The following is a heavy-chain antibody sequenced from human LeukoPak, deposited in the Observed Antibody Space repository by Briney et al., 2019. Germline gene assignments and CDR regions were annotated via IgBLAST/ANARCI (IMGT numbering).Heavy chain of an antibody. V-gene: IGHV3-30*02. J-gene: IGHJ4*02. Sequence: GGSLRLSCAASGFTFSSYGMHWVRQAPGKGLEWVAFIRYDGSNKYYADSVKGRFTISRDNSKNTLYLQMNSLRAEDTAVYYCARTWIQLWLVGYWGQGALVTVSS. D-gene: IGHD5-18*01. CDR3: ARTWIQLWLVGY. CDR2: IRYDGSNK. CDR1: GFTFSSYG.